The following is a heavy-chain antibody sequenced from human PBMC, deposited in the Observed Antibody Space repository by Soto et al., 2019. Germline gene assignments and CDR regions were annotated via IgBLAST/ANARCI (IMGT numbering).Heavy chain of an antibody. CDR2: ISYDGSFV. V-gene: IGHV3-30*18. CDR1: GLTFSDYG. Sequence: GGSLRLSCVVSGLTFSDYGFHWVRQAPGKGLDWVAAISYDGSFVYYADSVRGRFTISRDNSRNALDLQMNTLRHEDTAVYYCAKERGRNRNFAMDVWGQGTSVTVSS. D-gene: IGHD1-1*01. CDR3: AKERGRNRNFAMDV. J-gene: IGHJ6*02.